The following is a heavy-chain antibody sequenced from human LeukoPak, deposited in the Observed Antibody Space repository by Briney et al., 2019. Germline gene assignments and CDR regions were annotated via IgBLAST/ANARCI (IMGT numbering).Heavy chain of an antibody. J-gene: IGHJ4*02. CDR1: GFTFSSFW. Sequence: GGSLRLSCAASGFTFSSFWRSWVPQAPGKGREGVASIKQDGSEKYYVDSVKGRFTISRDNPKNSLYVQMNSLRAEDTAVYYCARFYYFGSGSYGYWGQGTLVTVSS. CDR2: IKQDGSEK. CDR3: ARFYYFGSGSYGY. D-gene: IGHD3-10*01. V-gene: IGHV3-7*01.